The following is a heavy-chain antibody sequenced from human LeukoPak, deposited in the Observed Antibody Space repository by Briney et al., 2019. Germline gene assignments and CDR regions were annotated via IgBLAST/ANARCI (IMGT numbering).Heavy chain of an antibody. D-gene: IGHD6-13*01. J-gene: IGHJ4*02. Sequence: GGSLRLSCAASGSTFSNYGMHWVRQAPGKGLEWVAFIRYDGSSKYYADSVKGRFTISRDNSKNTLYLQMNSLRVEDTAVYYCAKDRDYSSSWPRYYFDYWGQGTLVTVSS. V-gene: IGHV3-30*02. CDR2: IRYDGSSK. CDR1: GSTFSNYG. CDR3: AKDRDYSSSWPRYYFDY.